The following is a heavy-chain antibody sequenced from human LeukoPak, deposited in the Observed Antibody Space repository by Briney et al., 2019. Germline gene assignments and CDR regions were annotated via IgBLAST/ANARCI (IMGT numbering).Heavy chain of an antibody. CDR2: IGDSGSGG. J-gene: IGHJ4*02. V-gene: IGHV3-23*01. CDR3: SRIKYGGNSGYHFDY. CDR1: GFNFNYFA. Sequence: GGSLRLSCSASGFNFNYFAMSWVRQAPGNRLEWVSTIGDSGSGGSYADSVRGRFTISRDNSKNMVYLQMHSLRVDDSAVYYCSRIKYGGNSGYHFDYWGQGTLVTVSS. D-gene: IGHD4-23*01.